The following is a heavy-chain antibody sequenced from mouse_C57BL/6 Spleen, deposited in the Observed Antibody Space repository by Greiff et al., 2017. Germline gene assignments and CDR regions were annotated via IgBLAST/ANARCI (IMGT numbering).Heavy chain of an antibody. D-gene: IGHD2-3*01. CDR1: GYTFTDYY. V-gene: IGHV1-19*01. CDR3: ARMGDGYYWYFDV. J-gene: IGHJ1*03. Sequence: EVKLQESGPVLVKPGASVKMSCKASGYTFTDYYMNWVKQSHGKSLEWIGVINPYNGGTSYNQKFKGKATLTVDKSSSTAYMELNSLTSEDSAVYYCARMGDGYYWYFDVWGTGTTVTVSS. CDR2: INPYNGGT.